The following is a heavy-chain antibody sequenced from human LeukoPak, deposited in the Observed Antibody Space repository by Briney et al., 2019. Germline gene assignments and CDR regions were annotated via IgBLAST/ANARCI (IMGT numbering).Heavy chain of an antibody. V-gene: IGHV4-34*01. CDR3: ARNEGRTAAGFDY. D-gene: IGHD6-13*01. J-gene: IGHJ4*02. CDR1: GGSFSGYY. Sequence: PSETLSLTCAVYGGSFSGYYWSWIRQPPGKGLEWIGEINHSGSTNYNPSLKSRVTISVDTSKNQFSLKLSSVTAADTAVYYCARNEGRTAAGFDYWGQGTLVTVSS. CDR2: INHSGST.